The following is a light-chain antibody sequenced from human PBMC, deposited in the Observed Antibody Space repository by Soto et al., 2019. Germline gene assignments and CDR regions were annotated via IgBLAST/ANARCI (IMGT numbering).Light chain of an antibody. CDR3: QSYDTNLRGV. CDR2: AXX. Sequence: QSVLTQPPSVSGAPGQRVTISCTGSSSNIGAGYDVHWYQQFPGTXXXXXIYAXXXXXXXXPXXFXAXXXXXXXXXXXTGXQADDEADYYCQSYDTNLRGVFGTGTKLTVL. J-gene: IGLJ1*01. CDR1: SSNIGAGYD. V-gene: IGLV1-40*01.